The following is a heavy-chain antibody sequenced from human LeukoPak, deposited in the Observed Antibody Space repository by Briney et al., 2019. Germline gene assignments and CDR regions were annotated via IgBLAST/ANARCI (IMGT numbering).Heavy chain of an antibody. J-gene: IGHJ3*02. D-gene: IGHD3-22*01. CDR3: ARESLGSYKTVVIVARGHDAFDM. CDR1: GYTFTGYY. CDR2: ITPNSGGT. Sequence: ASVKVSCKASGYTFTGYYLHWVRQAPGQGLEWMGWITPNSGGTNYAQKFQGRVTLTRDTSTSTVYMNVSNLRSEDTAVYYCARESLGSYKTVVIVARGHDAFDMWGQGTMVTVSS. V-gene: IGHV1-2*02.